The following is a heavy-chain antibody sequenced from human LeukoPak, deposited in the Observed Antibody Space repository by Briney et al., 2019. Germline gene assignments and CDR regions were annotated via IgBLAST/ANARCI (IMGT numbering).Heavy chain of an antibody. CDR1: GGSFSGYY. D-gene: IGHD6-19*01. V-gene: IGHV4-34*01. Sequence: PSETLSLTCAVYGGSFSGYYWSWIRQPPGKGLEWIGEINHSGSTSYNPSLKSRVTISVDTSKNQFSLKLSSVTAADTAVYYCASRIAVAGDYYYYGMDVWGQGTTVTVSS. CDR2: INHSGST. J-gene: IGHJ6*02. CDR3: ASRIAVAGDYYYYGMDV.